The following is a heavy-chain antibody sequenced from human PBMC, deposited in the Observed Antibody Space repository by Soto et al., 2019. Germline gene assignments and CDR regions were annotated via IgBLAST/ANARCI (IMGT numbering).Heavy chain of an antibody. Sequence: SEALPLSCAVYGGSFSGYYWSWIRQPPRKGLEWIGEINHSGSTNYNPSLKSRVTISVDTSKNQFSLKLSSVTAADTAVYYCARGYSSSSRRLSHNWFDPWGQGTLVTVSS. V-gene: IGHV4-34*01. CDR1: GGSFSGYY. CDR3: ARGYSSSSRRLSHNWFDP. D-gene: IGHD6-13*01. CDR2: INHSGST. J-gene: IGHJ5*02.